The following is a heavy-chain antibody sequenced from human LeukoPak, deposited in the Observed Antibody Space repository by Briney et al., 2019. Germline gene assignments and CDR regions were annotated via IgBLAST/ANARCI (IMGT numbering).Heavy chain of an antibody. J-gene: IGHJ6*02. Sequence: SETLSLTCTVSGGSISSGSYYWSCIRQPAGKGLEWIGRIYTSGSTNYNPSLKSRVTISVDTSKNQFSLKLSSVTAADTAVYYCARVRFSCSGGSCYHYYYGMDVWGHGTTVTVSS. CDR2: IYTSGST. V-gene: IGHV4-61*02. CDR1: GGSISSGSYY. CDR3: ARVRFSCSGGSCYHYYYGMDV. D-gene: IGHD2-15*01.